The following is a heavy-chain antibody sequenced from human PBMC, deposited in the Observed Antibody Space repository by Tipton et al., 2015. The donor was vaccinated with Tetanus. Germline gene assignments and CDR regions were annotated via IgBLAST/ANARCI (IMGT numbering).Heavy chain of an antibody. CDR3: ARTYCIDGVCNFDF. J-gene: IGHJ4*02. D-gene: IGHD2-8*01. CDR1: GYIFNNYW. V-gene: IGHV5-51*01. Sequence: VQLVQSGGEVKKPGESLKISCKGSGYIFNNYWIGWVRQKPGKGLEWIGIIYPGDSDTRYSPSFQGQVTISVDKSINTAYLQWSSLKASDTSMFYCARTYCIDGVCNFDFWGQGALVTVAS. CDR2: IYPGDSDT.